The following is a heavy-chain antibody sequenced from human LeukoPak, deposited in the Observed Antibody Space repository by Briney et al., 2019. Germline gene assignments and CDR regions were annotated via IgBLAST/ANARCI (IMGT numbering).Heavy chain of an antibody. Sequence: SETLSLTCSVSGGSISSYYWSWIRQPPGKGLEWIGYIYYSGSTNYNPSLKSRVTISVDTSKNQFSLKLSSVTAADTAVYYCARSTYSSSSNVDFDYWGQGTLVTVSS. CDR3: ARSTYSSSSNVDFDY. J-gene: IGHJ4*02. D-gene: IGHD6-6*01. CDR2: IYYSGST. V-gene: IGHV4-59*01. CDR1: GGSISSYY.